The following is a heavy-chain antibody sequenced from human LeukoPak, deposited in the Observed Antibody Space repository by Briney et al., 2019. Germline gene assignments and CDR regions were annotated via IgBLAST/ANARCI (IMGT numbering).Heavy chain of an antibody. D-gene: IGHD4-17*01. CDR3: ASLTVTRFDP. CDR2: INHSGST. J-gene: IGHJ5*02. V-gene: IGHV4-34*01. CDR1: GGSFSGYY. Sequence: SETLSLTCAVYGGSFSGYYWSWIRRPPGKGLEWIGEINHSGSTNYNPSLKSRVTISVDTSKNQFSLKLSSVTAADTAVYYCASLTVTRFDPWGQGALSPSPQ.